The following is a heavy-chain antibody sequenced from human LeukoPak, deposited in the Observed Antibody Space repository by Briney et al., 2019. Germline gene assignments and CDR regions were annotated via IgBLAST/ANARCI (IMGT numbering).Heavy chain of an antibody. CDR1: GLTFSSYA. V-gene: IGHV3-64*01. D-gene: IGHD4-11*01. Sequence: GGSLRPSCAASGLTFSSYAMHWVRQAPGKGLEYVSAISSNGGSTYYANSVKGRFTISRDNSKNTLYLQMGSLRAEDMAVYYCASDTVTRGNDAFDIWGQGTMVTVSS. CDR2: ISSNGGST. CDR3: ASDTVTRGNDAFDI. J-gene: IGHJ3*02.